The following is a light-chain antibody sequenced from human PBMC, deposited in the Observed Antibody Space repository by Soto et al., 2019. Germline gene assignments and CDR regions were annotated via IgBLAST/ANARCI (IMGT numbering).Light chain of an antibody. J-gene: IGKJ4*01. CDR3: QQYNNWPPLT. Sequence: EIVVTQSPATLSVSPGERSTLSCMARESVSRNLAWYQQKPCQAPRLLVYGASTRATGIPARFSGSGSGTEFTLTISSLQYEDFAVYYCQQYNNWPPLTFGGGTKVDIK. CDR1: ESVSRN. V-gene: IGKV3-15*01. CDR2: GAS.